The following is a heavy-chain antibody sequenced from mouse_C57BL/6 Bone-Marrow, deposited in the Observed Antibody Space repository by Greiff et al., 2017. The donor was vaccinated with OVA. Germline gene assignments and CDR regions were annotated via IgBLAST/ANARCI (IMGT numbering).Heavy chain of an antibody. CDR1: GYTFTSYW. Sequence: QVQLQQSGAELVKPGASVKLSCKASGYTFTSYWMHWVKQRPGRGLEWIGRIDPNSGGTNYNEKFKSKATLTVDKPSSTAYMQLSSLTYADAADYYSASYYVFAYWGQGTLVTVSA. V-gene: IGHV1-72*01. CDR2: IDPNSGGT. J-gene: IGHJ3*01. CDR3: ASYYVFAY. D-gene: IGHD2-1*01.